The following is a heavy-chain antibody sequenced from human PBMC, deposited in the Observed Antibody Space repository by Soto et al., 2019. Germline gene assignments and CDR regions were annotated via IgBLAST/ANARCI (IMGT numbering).Heavy chain of an antibody. Sequence: QVQLVESGGGVVYPGRSLRLSCTASGFRFSSYGIHWVRQAPGKGLEWVAVISYHGVNKYYADSVNGRFTISRDNSKNTVFLQMNSLRVEDTAVYYCGKYSDYGDHRDWFDPWGQGTLVTVSS. CDR3: GKYSDYGDHRDWFDP. CDR2: ISYHGVNK. J-gene: IGHJ5*02. CDR1: GFRFSSYG. V-gene: IGHV3-30*18. D-gene: IGHD4-17*01.